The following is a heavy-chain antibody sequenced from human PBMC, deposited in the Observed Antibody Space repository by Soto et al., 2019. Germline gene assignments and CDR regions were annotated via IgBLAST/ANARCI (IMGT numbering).Heavy chain of an antibody. CDR2: IYHSGST. CDR3: ARFGGGMDV. V-gene: IGHV4-4*02. J-gene: IGHJ6*02. Sequence: QVQLQESGPGLVKPSGTLSLTCAVSGGSISGINWWYWVRQPPGKGLEWIGEIYHSGSTPYNPSPQGRVTMVAEKFKHQFPRKPSPVSAADTAVYSCARFGGGMDVWGQGTTVTVSS. D-gene: IGHD3-10*01. CDR1: GGSISGINW.